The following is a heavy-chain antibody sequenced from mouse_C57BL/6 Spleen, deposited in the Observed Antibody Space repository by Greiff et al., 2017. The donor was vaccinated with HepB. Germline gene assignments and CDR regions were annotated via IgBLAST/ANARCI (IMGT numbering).Heavy chain of an antibody. CDR2: IRSNSSNYAT. D-gene: IGHD1-1*01. CDR1: GFTFNTYA. V-gene: IGHV10-3*01. Sequence: EVQLVESGGGLVQPKGSLKLSCAASGFTFNTYAMHWVRQAPGKGLEWVARIRSNSSNYATYYADSVKDRFTISRDDSQSMLYLQMNNLKTEDTAMYYCVREVHYGSSCFDYWGQGTTLTVSS. CDR3: VREVHYGSSCFDY. J-gene: IGHJ2*01.